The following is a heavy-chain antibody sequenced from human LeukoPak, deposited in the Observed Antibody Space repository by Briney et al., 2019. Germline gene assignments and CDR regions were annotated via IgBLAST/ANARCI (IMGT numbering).Heavy chain of an antibody. D-gene: IGHD1-1*01. J-gene: IGHJ4*02. Sequence: SETLSLTCTVSGGSISSSSYYWGWIRQPPGKGLEWIGSIYYSGSTYYNPSLKSRVTISVDTSKNQFSLKLSSVTAADTAVYYCARETSTWYDVDYWGQGTLVTVSS. CDR3: ARETSTWYDVDY. CDR2: IYYSGST. V-gene: IGHV4-39*07. CDR1: GGSISSSSYY.